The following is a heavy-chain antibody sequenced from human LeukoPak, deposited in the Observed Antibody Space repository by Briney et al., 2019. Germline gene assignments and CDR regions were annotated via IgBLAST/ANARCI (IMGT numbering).Heavy chain of an antibody. CDR1: GYTFTSYD. D-gene: IGHD6-13*01. CDR3: ARGLRRGDSSSWSPAAY. J-gene: IGHJ4*02. CDR2: MNPNGGNT. Sequence: GASVKVSCKASGYTFTSYDINWVRQAPGQGLEWMGWMNPNGGNTGYAQKFQGRVTMTRNTSISTAYMELSSLRSGDTAVYYCARGLRRGDSSSWSPAAYWGQGTLVTVSS. V-gene: IGHV1-8*01.